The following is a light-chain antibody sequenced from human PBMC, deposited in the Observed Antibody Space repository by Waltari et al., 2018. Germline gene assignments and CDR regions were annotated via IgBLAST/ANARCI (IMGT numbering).Light chain of an antibody. V-gene: IGKV4-1*01. CDR3: QQYYGTPFT. CDR1: QSVLYSSNNKNY. CDR2: WAA. J-gene: IGKJ4*01. Sequence: DFVMTQSPDSLAVSLGERATLNCKSSQSVLYSSNNKNYLAWYQQKPGQPPKLLIYWAATRESGVPDRFSGSGSGTDFTLTISSLQAEDVAVYYCQQYYGTPFTFGGGTTVEIK.